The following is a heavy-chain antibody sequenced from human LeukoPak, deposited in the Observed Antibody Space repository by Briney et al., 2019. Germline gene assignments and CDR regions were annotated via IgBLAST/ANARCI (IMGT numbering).Heavy chain of an antibody. CDR1: GGSISSSSYY. J-gene: IGHJ3*02. D-gene: IGHD3-10*01. CDR3: ARGDGAYYGSGSYYRRNAFDI. Sequence: PSETLSLTCTVSGGSISSSSYYWGWIRQPPGKGLEWIGYIYHSGSTYYNPSLKSRVTISVDRSKNQFSLKLSSVTAADTAVYYCARGDGAYYGSGSYYRRNAFDIWGQGTMVTVSS. CDR2: IYHSGST. V-gene: IGHV4-39*07.